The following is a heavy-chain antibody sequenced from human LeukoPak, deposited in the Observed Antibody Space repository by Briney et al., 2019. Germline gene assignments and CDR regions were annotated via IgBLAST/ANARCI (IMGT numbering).Heavy chain of an antibody. V-gene: IGHV1-46*01. D-gene: IGHD3-3*01. Sequence: AXVKVSCKASGYTFTSYYMHWVRQAPGQGLEWMGIINPSGGSTSYAQKFQGRVTMTRDTSTSTVYMELSSLRSEDTAVYYCARDPPYYDFWSGYPDYWGQGTLVTVSS. CDR1: GYTFTSYY. CDR3: ARDPPYYDFWSGYPDY. J-gene: IGHJ4*02. CDR2: INPSGGST.